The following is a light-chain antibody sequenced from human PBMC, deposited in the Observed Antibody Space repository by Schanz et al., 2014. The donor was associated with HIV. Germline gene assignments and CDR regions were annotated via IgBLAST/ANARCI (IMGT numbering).Light chain of an antibody. CDR1: SGHSSYI. Sequence: QLVLTQSSSASASLGSSVTLTCTLSSGHSSYIIAWHQQQPGKAPRYLMKLEGSGSYNKGSGVPDRFSGSSSGADRYLTISNHQSEDEADYYCETWDSNVGVFGGGTKLTVL. J-gene: IGLJ3*02. V-gene: IGLV4-60*03. CDR2: LEGSGSY. CDR3: ETWDSNVGV.